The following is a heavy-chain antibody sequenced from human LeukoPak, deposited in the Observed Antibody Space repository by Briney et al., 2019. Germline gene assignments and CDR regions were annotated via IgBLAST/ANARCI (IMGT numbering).Heavy chain of an antibody. CDR1: GYTLTELS. V-gene: IGHV1-24*01. CDR2: FDPEDGET. Sequence: ASVKVSCKVSGYTLTELSMHWVRQAPGKGLEWMGGFDPEDGETIYAQKFQGRVTMTEDTSTDTAYMELRSLRTDATAVYYCARDHPLRDVLTYFDYWGQGSLVTVSS. J-gene: IGHJ4*02. CDR3: ARDHPLRDVLTYFDY. D-gene: IGHD3-9*01.